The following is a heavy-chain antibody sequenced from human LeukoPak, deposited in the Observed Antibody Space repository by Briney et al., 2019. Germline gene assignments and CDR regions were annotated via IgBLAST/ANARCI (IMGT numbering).Heavy chain of an antibody. Sequence: PGGSLRLSCAASGFTFSDSFMNWIRQAPGKGLEWLSYISYSGSNLDYAESVRGRFTISRDNANHSLYLQINSLRAEDRAVYYCARGDSSGVPDYWGQGTLVTVFS. CDR3: ARGDSSGVPDY. CDR1: GFTFSDSF. J-gene: IGHJ4*02. CDR2: ISYSGSNL. D-gene: IGHD3-22*01. V-gene: IGHV3-11*01.